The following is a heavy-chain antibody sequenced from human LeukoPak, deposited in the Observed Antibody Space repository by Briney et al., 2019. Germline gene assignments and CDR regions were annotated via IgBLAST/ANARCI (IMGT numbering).Heavy chain of an antibody. V-gene: IGHV3-66*01. Sequence: GGSLRLSCAASGFTVSSNYMSWVRQAPGKGLEWVSVIYSGGSTYYADSVKGRFTISRDNSKNTLYLQMNSLRAEDTAVYYCAKDLRVYSSSPTFDYWGQGTLVTVSS. J-gene: IGHJ4*02. CDR2: IYSGGST. CDR1: GFTVSSNY. CDR3: AKDLRVYSSSPTFDY. D-gene: IGHD6-6*01.